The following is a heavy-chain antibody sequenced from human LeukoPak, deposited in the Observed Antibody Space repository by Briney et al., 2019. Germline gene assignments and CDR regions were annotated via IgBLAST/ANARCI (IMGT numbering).Heavy chain of an antibody. CDR3: ARERAYYDFWSGYLNWFDP. CDR1: GGSFSGYY. D-gene: IGHD3-3*01. CDR2: INHSGST. V-gene: IGHV4-34*01. Sequence: SETLSLTCAVYGGSFSGYYWSWIRQPPGKGLEWIGEINHSGSTNDNPSLTRRVTISVETTKNQLSLMLSSVTAADTAVYYFARERAYYDFWSGYLNWFDPWGQGTLVTVSS. J-gene: IGHJ5*02.